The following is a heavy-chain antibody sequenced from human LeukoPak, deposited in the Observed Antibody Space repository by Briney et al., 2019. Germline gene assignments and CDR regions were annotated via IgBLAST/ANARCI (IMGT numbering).Heavy chain of an antibody. J-gene: IGHJ4*02. CDR3: ARDGVPAGADY. D-gene: IGHD2-2*01. Sequence: GGSLRLSCAAPGFTFSVYWMIWVRHAPGRGREWVANIKGDGSEKYYVDSVKGRFAISRDNAKNLVYLQMNSLRAEDTAVYYCARDGVPAGADYWGQGTLVTVSS. CDR1: GFTFSVYW. V-gene: IGHV3-7*01. CDR2: IKGDGSEK.